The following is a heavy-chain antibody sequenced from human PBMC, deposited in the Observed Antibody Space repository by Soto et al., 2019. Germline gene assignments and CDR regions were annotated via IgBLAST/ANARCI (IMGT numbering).Heavy chain of an antibody. D-gene: IGHD6-13*01. CDR2: ISVYNGNT. Sequence: ASVKVSCKASGYTFTSYGISWVRQAPGQGLEWMGWISVYNGNTNYAQNLQGRVTMTTDTSTTTAYMEVRSLRSDDTAVYYCARDVAPAGTTWFDTWGQGTPVTVSS. J-gene: IGHJ5*02. CDR1: GYTFTSYG. CDR3: ARDVAPAGTTWFDT. V-gene: IGHV1-18*01.